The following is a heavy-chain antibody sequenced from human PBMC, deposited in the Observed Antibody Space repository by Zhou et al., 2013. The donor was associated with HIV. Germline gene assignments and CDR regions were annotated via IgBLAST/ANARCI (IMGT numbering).Heavy chain of an antibody. D-gene: IGHD3-16*01. Sequence: QVQLVQSGAEVKKPGSSVKVSCKVSGGTFSSYAINWVRQAPGQGLEWMGRIIPVFGTTNYAQKFQGRVTITADQSTSTAYMELSSLRSGDTAIYYCNRGMQGWVNDAFDIWGQGTVVTVSS. J-gene: IGHJ3*02. V-gene: IGHV1-69*13. CDR1: GGTFSSYA. CDR2: IIPVFGTT. CDR3: NRGMQGWVNDAFDI.